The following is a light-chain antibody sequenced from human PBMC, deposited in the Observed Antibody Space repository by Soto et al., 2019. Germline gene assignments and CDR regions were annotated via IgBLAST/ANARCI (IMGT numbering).Light chain of an antibody. Sequence: QSALTQPRSVSGAPGQRVSISCTGSSSNIGARYVVYWYQQLPGTAPKLLVSGVNDRPSGVPDRFSGSTSGTSASLAITGLQADDEADYYCQSYDSSLSGSVFGTGTKVTVL. J-gene: IGLJ1*01. CDR1: SSNIGARYV. CDR2: GVN. CDR3: QSYDSSLSGSV. V-gene: IGLV1-40*01.